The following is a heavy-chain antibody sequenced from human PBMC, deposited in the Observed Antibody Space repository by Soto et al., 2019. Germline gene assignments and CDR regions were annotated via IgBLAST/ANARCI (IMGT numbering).Heavy chain of an antibody. J-gene: IGHJ6*02. D-gene: IGHD6-6*01. Sequence: PGGSLRLSCAASGFTFSSYAMSWVRQAPGKGLEWVSAISGSGGSTYYADSVKGRFTISRDNSKNTLYLQMNSLRAEDTAVYYCAKDTLYSSSPLYYYGMDVWGQGTTVTVSS. CDR3: AKDTLYSSSPLYYYGMDV. CDR1: GFTFSSYA. V-gene: IGHV3-23*01. CDR2: ISGSGGST.